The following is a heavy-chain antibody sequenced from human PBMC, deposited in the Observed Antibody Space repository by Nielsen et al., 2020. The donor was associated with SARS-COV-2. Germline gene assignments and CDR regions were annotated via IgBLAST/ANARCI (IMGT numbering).Heavy chain of an antibody. CDR3: ARSGSELWSPDTFYL. CDR1: GFTFSSYW. Sequence: GESLKISCAASGFTFSSYWMSWVRQAPGKGLEWVANIKQDGSEKYYVDSVKGRFTISRDNAKNSLYLQMNSLRAEDTAVYYCARSGSELWSPDTFYLWGQGTMVTVSS. V-gene: IGHV3-7*01. CDR2: IKQDGSEK. D-gene: IGHD3-10*01. J-gene: IGHJ3*01.